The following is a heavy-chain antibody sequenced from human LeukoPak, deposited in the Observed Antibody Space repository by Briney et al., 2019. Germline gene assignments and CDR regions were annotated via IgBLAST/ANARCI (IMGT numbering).Heavy chain of an antibody. V-gene: IGHV4-34*01. D-gene: IGHD5-24*01. J-gene: IGHJ4*02. CDR2: INHSGST. CDR3: ARGGDGYTLRY. Sequence: SETLSLTCAVYGGSFSGYYWSWIRQPPGKGLEWIGEINHSGSTNYNPSLKSRVTISVDTSKNQFSLKLSSVTAADTAVYYCARGGDGYTLRYWGQGALVTVSS. CDR1: GGSFSGYY.